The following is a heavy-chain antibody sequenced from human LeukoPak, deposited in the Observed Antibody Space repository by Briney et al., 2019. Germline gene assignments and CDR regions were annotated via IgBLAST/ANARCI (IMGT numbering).Heavy chain of an antibody. J-gene: IGHJ5*02. Sequence: SETLSLTCAVYGGSFSGYYWSWIRQPPGKGLEWIGEINHSGSTNYNPSLKSRVTISVDTSKNQFSLKLSSVTAADTAVYYCARRRILYYGSGSSNWFDPWGQGTLGTVSS. CDR1: GGSFSGYY. V-gene: IGHV4-34*01. CDR2: INHSGST. CDR3: ARRRILYYGSGSSNWFDP. D-gene: IGHD3-10*01.